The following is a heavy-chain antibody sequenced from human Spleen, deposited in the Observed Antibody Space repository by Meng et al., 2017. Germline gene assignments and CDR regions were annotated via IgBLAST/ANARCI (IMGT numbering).Heavy chain of an antibody. CDR3: ARDLSNEGSYYYYGMDV. CDR2: ISSSDSTI. CDR1: GFPFSSYE. V-gene: IGHV3-48*03. Sequence: GESLKISCAASGFPFSSYEMTWVRQAPGKGLEWVSYISSSDSTIYYADSVKGRFTISRDNAKNSLYLQMNRLRAEDTAVYYCARDLSNEGSYYYYGMDVWGQGTTVTVSS. J-gene: IGHJ6*02. D-gene: IGHD2-8*01.